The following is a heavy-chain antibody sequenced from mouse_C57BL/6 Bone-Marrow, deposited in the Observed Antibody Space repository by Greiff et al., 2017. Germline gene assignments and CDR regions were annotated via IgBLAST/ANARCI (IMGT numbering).Heavy chain of an antibody. CDR2: FHPYNDDT. J-gene: IGHJ2*01. CDR3: ARGGNYGGYYFDY. D-gene: IGHD2-1*01. CDR1: GYTFTTYP. Sequence: VQLVESGAELVKPGASVKMSCKASGYTFTTYPIEWMKQNHGKSLEWIGNFHPYNDDTKYNEKFKGKATLTVEKSSSTVYLELSRLTSDDSAVYDCARGGNYGGYYFDYWGQGTTLTVSS. V-gene: IGHV1-47*01.